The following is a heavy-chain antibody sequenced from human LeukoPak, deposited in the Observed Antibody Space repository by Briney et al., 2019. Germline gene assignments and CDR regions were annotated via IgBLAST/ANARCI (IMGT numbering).Heavy chain of an antibody. D-gene: IGHD3-10*01. CDR1: GGTFSSYA. CDR2: IIPIFGTA. J-gene: IGHJ6*03. CDR3: ARGVRAYYYYMDV. Sequence: ASVKVSCKASGGTFSSYATSWVRQAPGQGLEWMGGIIPIFGTANYAQKFQGRVTITTDESTSTAYMELSSLRSEDTAVYYCARGVRAYYYYMDVWGKGTTVTVSS. V-gene: IGHV1-69*05.